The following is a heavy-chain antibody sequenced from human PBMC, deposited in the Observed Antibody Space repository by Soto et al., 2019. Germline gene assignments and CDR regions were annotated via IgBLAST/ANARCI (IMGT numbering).Heavy chain of an antibody. Sequence: HPGGSLRLSCAASGFTVSSNYMSWVRQAPGKGLEWVSVIYSGGSRYYADSVKGRFTISRDNSKNTLYLQMNSLRAEDTAVYYCARDFGWIYADGMDVWGQGTTVTVSS. J-gene: IGHJ6*02. V-gene: IGHV3-66*01. CDR1: GFTVSSNY. D-gene: IGHD3-9*01. CDR3: ARDFGWIYADGMDV. CDR2: IYSGGSR.